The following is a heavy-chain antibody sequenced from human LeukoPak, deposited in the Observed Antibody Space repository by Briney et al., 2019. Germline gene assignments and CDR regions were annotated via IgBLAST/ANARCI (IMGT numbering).Heavy chain of an antibody. V-gene: IGHV5-10-1*01. CDR3: ARHYYNDNTLFDY. J-gene: IGHJ4*01. Sequence: PGESLKISCQGAGDTSSDSWSTCGRQMPAKSVQWRGRIHPSDSETNSTPSFQGHVTFSAAKSISPAYLQWSSLKASDTAMYFCARHYYNDNTLFDYWGHGTLVTVSS. D-gene: IGHD3-22*01. CDR1: GDTSSDSW. CDR2: IHPSDSET.